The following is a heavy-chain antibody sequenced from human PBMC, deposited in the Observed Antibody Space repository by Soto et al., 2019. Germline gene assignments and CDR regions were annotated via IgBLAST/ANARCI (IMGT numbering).Heavy chain of an antibody. Sequence: ASVKVSCKXSGYTLTELSMHWVRQTPGKGLEWMGGFHPEDGETIYAQKFQGRVTMTEDTSTDTAYMELSSLRSEDTAVYYCATRPNYYGSGIYYFDYWGQGTLVTVSS. J-gene: IGHJ4*02. CDR2: FHPEDGET. CDR1: GYTLTELS. CDR3: ATRPNYYGSGIYYFDY. V-gene: IGHV1-24*01. D-gene: IGHD3-10*01.